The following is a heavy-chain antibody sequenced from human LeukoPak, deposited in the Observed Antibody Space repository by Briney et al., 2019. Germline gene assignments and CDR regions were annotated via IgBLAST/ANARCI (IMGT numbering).Heavy chain of an antibody. Sequence: GGSLRLFCAASGFTSSKFTMSWVRQTQEKGLEWVSSIGSSSNYLEYSESVKGRFTISTDNAKNSVYLQMNSLRVDDTAVYYCAREGYDVNYYMDVWGKGTTVTVSS. CDR1: GFTSSKFT. D-gene: IGHD2-15*01. V-gene: IGHV3-21*01. J-gene: IGHJ6*03. CDR3: AREGYDVNYYMDV. CDR2: IGSSSNYL.